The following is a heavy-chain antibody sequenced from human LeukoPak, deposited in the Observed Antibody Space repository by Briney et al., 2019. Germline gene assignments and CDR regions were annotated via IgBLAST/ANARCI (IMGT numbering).Heavy chain of an antibody. V-gene: IGHV4-34*01. CDR1: GGSISAYY. CDR3: ARGYGSGSRGFDY. D-gene: IGHD3-10*01. CDR2: INHSGST. J-gene: IGHJ4*02. Sequence: SETLSLTCTVSGGSISAYYWSWIRQPPGKGLEWIGEINHSGSTNYNPSLKSRVTISVDTSKNQFSLKLSSVTAADTAVYYCARGYGSGSRGFDYWGQGTLVTVSS.